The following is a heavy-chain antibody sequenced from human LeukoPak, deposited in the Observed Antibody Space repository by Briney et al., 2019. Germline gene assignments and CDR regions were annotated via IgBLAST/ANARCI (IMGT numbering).Heavy chain of an antibody. CDR3: ARDYYDSSGSIDY. J-gene: IGHJ4*02. Sequence: PGGSLRLSCAASGFTFSSYAMSWVRQAPGKGLEWVAVISYDGSNKYYADSVKGRFTISRDNSKNTLYLQMNSLRAEDTAVYYCARDYYDSSGSIDYWGQGTLVTVSS. CDR1: GFTFSSYA. D-gene: IGHD3-22*01. CDR2: ISYDGSNK. V-gene: IGHV3-30-3*01.